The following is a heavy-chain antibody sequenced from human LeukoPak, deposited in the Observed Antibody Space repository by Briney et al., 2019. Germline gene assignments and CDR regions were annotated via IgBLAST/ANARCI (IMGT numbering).Heavy chain of an antibody. D-gene: IGHD2/OR15-2a*01. J-gene: IGHJ6*02. CDR3: AKDKLSYYYYGMDV. V-gene: IGHV3-21*04. CDR1: GFTFSSYR. CDR2: ISSSSSYI. Sequence: GGSLRLSCAASGFTFSSYRMNWVRQAPGKGLEWVSSISSSSSYIYYADSVKGRFTISRDNAKNSLYLQMNSLRAEDTALYYCAKDKLSYYYYGMDVWGQGTTVTVSS.